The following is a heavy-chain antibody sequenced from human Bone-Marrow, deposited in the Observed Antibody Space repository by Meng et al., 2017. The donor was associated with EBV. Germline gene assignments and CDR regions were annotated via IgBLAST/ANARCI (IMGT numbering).Heavy chain of an antibody. CDR2: INPNSRGT. CDR3: ARDCDGGRGSSWFDY. Sequence: QVQSGESVAEGKRPGEHMKASCKASVFTFTGYYNKCVRQAPGPGLKGMGRINPNSRGTNYAQKLQGRVTMTRATSISTAYMELSRMRSDDTAAYVYARDCDGGRGSSWFDYWGQGTLVTVSS. CDR1: VFTFTGYY. V-gene: IGHV1-2*06. D-gene: IGHD6-13*01. J-gene: IGHJ4*02.